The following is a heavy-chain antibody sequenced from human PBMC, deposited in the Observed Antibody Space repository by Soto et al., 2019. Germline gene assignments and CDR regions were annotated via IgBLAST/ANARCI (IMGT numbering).Heavy chain of an antibody. Sequence: GASVKVSCKASGYTFTSYAMHWVRQAPGQRLEWMGWINAGNGNTKYSQKFQGRVTITRDTSASTAYMELSSLRSEDTAVYYCARDPYSSSWFDKNWFDPWGQGTLVTSPQ. D-gene: IGHD6-13*01. V-gene: IGHV1-3*01. CDR1: GYTFTSYA. CDR2: INAGNGNT. CDR3: ARDPYSSSWFDKNWFDP. J-gene: IGHJ5*02.